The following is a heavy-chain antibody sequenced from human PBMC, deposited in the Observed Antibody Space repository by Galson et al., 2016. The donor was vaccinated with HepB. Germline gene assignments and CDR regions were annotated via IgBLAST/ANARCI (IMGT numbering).Heavy chain of an antibody. CDR3: SRDAHAGGWNYDFDP. D-gene: IGHD1-7*01. J-gene: IGHJ5*02. CDR2: IYYSGST. V-gene: IGHV4-59*01. Sequence: SETLDLTCTVFGGSISSYYWSWIRQPPGKGLEWIGYIYYSGSTNYNPSLKSRVTIPVDTSKNQFSLRLSSVTAADKAVYYWSRDAHAGGWNYDFDPWGQGTLVTVSS. CDR1: GGSISSYY.